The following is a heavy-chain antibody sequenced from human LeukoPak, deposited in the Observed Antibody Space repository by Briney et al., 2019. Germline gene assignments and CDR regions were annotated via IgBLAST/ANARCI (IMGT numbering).Heavy chain of an antibody. J-gene: IGHJ4*02. CDR2: IYYSGST. V-gene: IGHV4-59*08. Sequence: SETLSLTCTVSGGSISSYYWSWIRQPPGKGLEWIGYIYYSGSTNYNPSLKSRVTISVDTSKNQFSLKLSSVTAADTAVYYCARLFGPYSSSWYGYWGQGTLVTVSS. CDR1: GGSISSYY. D-gene: IGHD6-13*01. CDR3: ARLFGPYSSSWYGY.